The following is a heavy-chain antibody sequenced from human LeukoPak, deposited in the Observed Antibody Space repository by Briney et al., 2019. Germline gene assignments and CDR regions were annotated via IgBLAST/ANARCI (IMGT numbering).Heavy chain of an antibody. CDR3: ARGGYYGSGNDFRFDP. V-gene: IGHV4-59*01. J-gene: IGHJ5*02. Sequence: SETLSLTCTVSGGSINSYYWSWIRQPPGKGLECIGYIHYTGSTNYNPSLKSRVTISVDTSKSQFSLRLSSVTAADTAIYYCARGGYYGSGNDFRFDPWGQGTLVTVSS. CDR2: IHYTGST. D-gene: IGHD3-10*01. CDR1: GGSINSYY.